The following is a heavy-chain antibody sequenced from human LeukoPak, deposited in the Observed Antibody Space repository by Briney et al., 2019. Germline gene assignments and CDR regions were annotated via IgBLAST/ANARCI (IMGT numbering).Heavy chain of an antibody. CDR3: AKGSGSYYYFDY. CDR1: GFTFSSYA. Sequence: GGSLRLSCAASGFTFSSYAMHWVRQAPGKGLEWVAVISYDGSNKYYADSVKGRFTISRDNSKNTLYLQMNSLRAEDTAVYYCAKGSGSYYYFDYWGQGTLVTVSS. CDR2: ISYDGSNK. J-gene: IGHJ4*02. V-gene: IGHV3-30-3*01. D-gene: IGHD1-26*01.